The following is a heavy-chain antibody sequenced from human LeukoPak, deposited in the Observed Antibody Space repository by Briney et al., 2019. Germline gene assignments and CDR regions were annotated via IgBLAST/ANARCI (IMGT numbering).Heavy chain of an antibody. V-gene: IGHV1-24*01. Sequence: ASVKVSCKASGGTFSGYAISWVRQAPGQGLEWMGGFDPEDGETIYAQKFQGRVTMTEDTSTDTAYMELSSLRSEDTAVYYCATLQGVWGSYRYTDYWGQGTLVTVSS. J-gene: IGHJ4*02. CDR3: ATLQGVWGSYRYTDY. CDR1: GGTFSGYA. CDR2: FDPEDGET. D-gene: IGHD3-16*02.